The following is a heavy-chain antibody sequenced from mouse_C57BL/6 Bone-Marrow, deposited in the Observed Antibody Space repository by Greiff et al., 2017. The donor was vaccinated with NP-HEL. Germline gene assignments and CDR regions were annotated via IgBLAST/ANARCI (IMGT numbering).Heavy chain of an antibody. Sequence: VQLKESGPELVKPGASVKISCKASGYSFTDYNMNWVKQSNGKSLEWIGVINPNYGTTSYNQKFKGKATLTVDQSSSTAYMQLNSQTSEDSAVYYGAKGWYYGSGYDYWGQGTTLTVSS. CDR2: INPNYGTT. J-gene: IGHJ2*01. D-gene: IGHD1-1*01. V-gene: IGHV1-39*01. CDR3: AKGWYYGSGYDY. CDR1: GYSFTDYN.